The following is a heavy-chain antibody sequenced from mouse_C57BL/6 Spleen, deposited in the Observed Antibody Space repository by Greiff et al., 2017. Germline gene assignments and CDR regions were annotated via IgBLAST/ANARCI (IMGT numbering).Heavy chain of an antibody. CDR2: ISSGGDYI. D-gene: IGHD2-3*01. CDR1: GFTFSSYA. V-gene: IGHV5-9-1*02. Sequence: DVMLVESGEGLVKPGGSLKLSCAASGFTFSSYAMSWVRQTPEKRLEWVAYISSGGDYIYYADTVKGRFTISRDNARNTLYLQMSSLKSEDTAMYYCTRDDGYYGSYWGQGTLVTVSA. J-gene: IGHJ3*01. CDR3: TRDDGYYGSY.